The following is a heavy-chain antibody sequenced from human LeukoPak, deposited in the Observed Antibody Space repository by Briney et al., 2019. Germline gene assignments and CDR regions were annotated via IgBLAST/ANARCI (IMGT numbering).Heavy chain of an antibody. CDR1: GFTFSSYG. D-gene: IGHD5-24*01. J-gene: IGHJ4*02. CDR3: AKDDLDGYNYIDYFDY. V-gene: IGHV3-30*02. CDR2: IRHDGSNK. Sequence: PGGSLRLSCAASGFTFSSYGMHWVRQAPGKGLEWVAFIRHDGSNKYYADSVKGRFTISRDNSKNTLYLQMNSLRAEDTAVYYCAKDDLDGYNYIDYFDYWGQGTLVTVSS.